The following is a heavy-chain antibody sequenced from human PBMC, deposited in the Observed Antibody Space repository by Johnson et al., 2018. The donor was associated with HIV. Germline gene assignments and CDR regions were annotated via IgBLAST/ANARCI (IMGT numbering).Heavy chain of an antibody. CDR1: GFTFSNYA. D-gene: IGHD1-26*01. J-gene: IGHJ3*02. CDR2: ISYDGSNK. Sequence: QVQLVESGGGLVRPGGSLRLSCAASGFTFSNYAMHWVRQAPGKGLEWVAVISYDGSNKYYADSVKGRFTISRDNAKNSLYLQMNSLRAEDTAVYYCARGGSYLTLDDAFDIWGQGTMVTVSS. CDR3: ARGGSYLTLDDAFDI. V-gene: IGHV3-30*04.